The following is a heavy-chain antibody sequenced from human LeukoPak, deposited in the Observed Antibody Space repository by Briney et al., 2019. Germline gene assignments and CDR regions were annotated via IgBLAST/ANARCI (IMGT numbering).Heavy chain of an antibody. J-gene: IGHJ4*02. CDR3: ARDVRQQLLSN. V-gene: IGHV1-69*04. CDR2: IIPILGIA. CDR1: GGTFSSYT. D-gene: IGHD2-2*01. Sequence: SVKVSCKASGGTFSSYTISWVRQAPGQGLEWMGSIIPILGIANYAQKFQGRVTITADQSTSTAYMELSSLRSEDTAVYYCARDVRQQLLSNWGQGTLVTVSS.